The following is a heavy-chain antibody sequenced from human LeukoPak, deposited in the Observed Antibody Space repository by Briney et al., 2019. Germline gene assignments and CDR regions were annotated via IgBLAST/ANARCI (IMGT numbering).Heavy chain of an antibody. CDR2: IYHSGST. Sequence: SETLSLTCTVSGGSISSSSYYWGWIRQPPGKGLEWIGSIYHSGSTYYNPSLKSRVTISIDTSKNQFYLKLSSLTAADTAVYYCARPHNYGDYEYYFDYWGQGTLVTVSS. CDR1: GGSISSSSYY. J-gene: IGHJ4*02. V-gene: IGHV4-39*01. D-gene: IGHD4-17*01. CDR3: ARPHNYGDYEYYFDY.